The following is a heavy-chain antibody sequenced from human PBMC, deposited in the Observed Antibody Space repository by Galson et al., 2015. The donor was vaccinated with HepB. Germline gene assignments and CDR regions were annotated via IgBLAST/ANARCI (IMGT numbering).Heavy chain of an antibody. CDR3: AAVVVPAATHRGLDAFDI. CDR2: INPNSGGT. J-gene: IGHJ3*02. CDR1: GYTFTGYY. V-gene: IGHV1-2*06. Sequence: SVKVSCKASGYTFTGYYMHWVRQAPGQGLEWMGRINPNSGGTNYAQKFQGRVTMTRDTSISTAYMELSRLRSDDTAVYYCAAVVVPAATHRGLDAFDIWGQGTMVTVSS. D-gene: IGHD2-2*01.